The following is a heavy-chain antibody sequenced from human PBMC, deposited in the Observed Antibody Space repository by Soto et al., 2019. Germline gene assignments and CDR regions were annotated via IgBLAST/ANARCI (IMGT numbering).Heavy chain of an antibody. D-gene: IGHD3-10*01. CDR3: ARGTSYYYGSGSSPFDY. CDR1: GGSISSGGYY. CDR2: IYYSGST. V-gene: IGHV4-31*03. Sequence: SETLSLICTVSGGSISSGGYYWSWIRQHPGKGLEWIGYIYYSGSTYYNPSLKSRVTISVDTSKNQFSLKLSSVTAADTAVYYCARGTSYYYGSGSSPFDYWGQGTLVTVSS. J-gene: IGHJ4*02.